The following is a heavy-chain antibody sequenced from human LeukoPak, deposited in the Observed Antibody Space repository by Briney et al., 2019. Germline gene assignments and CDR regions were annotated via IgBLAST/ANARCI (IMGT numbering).Heavy chain of an antibody. D-gene: IGHD1-26*01. CDR2: ISGSGGST. J-gene: IGHJ6*02. V-gene: IGHV3-23*01. Sequence: GGSLRLSCAASGLTFSSYAMSWVRQAPGKGLEWVSAISGSGGSTYYADSVKGRFTISRDNSKNTLYLQMNSLRAEDTAVYYCAKDSTTLYYYYYGMDVWGQGTTVTVSS. CDR3: AKDSTTLYYYYYGMDV. CDR1: GLTFSSYA.